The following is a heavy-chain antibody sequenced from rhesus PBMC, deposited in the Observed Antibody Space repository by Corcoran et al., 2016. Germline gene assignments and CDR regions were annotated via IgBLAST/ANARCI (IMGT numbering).Heavy chain of an antibody. Sequence: QLQLQESGPGLVKPSETLSLPCAVSGGSISGGYGWSWIRQPPGKGLEWVGHIFGSIGGTYYNPSLKSRVTISTDTSKNQFSLKLSSVTAADTAVYYCARDPRGYSNYLDWGQGVLVTVSS. V-gene: IGHV4S7*01. CDR2: IFGSIGGT. CDR3: ARDPRGYSNYLD. J-gene: IGHJ4*01. CDR1: GGSISGGYG. D-gene: IGHD4-23*01.